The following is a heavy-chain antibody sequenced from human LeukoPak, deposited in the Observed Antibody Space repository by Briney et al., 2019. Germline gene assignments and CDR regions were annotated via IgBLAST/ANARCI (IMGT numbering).Heavy chain of an antibody. V-gene: IGHV3-64*01. D-gene: IGHD3-10*01. CDR2: ISSNGGST. J-gene: IGHJ2*01. CDR3: ARPPGAQDNYWYFDL. CDR1: GFTFSSYA. Sequence: PGGSLRLSCAASGFTFSSYAMHWVRQAPGKGLEYVSAISSNGGSTYYANSVKGRFTISRDNSKNTLYLQMGSLRAEDMAVYYCARPPGAQDNYWYFDLWGRGTLVTVSS.